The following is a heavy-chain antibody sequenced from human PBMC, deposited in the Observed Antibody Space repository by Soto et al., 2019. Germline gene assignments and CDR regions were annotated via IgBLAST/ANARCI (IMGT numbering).Heavy chain of an antibody. D-gene: IGHD3-10*01. J-gene: IGHJ6*02. CDR3: ARVWFGELLLNSNYYYGMDV. CDR2: INHSGST. CDR1: GGSFSGYY. V-gene: IGHV4-34*01. Sequence: QVQLQQWGAGLLKPSETLSLTCAVYGGSFSGYYWSWIRQPPGKGLEWIGEINHSGSTNYNPYLKSGVTISVDTSKNQCSLKLSSVTAADTAVYYCARVWFGELLLNSNYYYGMDVWGQGTTVTVSS.